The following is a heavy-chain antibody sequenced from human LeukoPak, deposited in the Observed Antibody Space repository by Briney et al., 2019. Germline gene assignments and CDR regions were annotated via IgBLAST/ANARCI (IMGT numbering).Heavy chain of an antibody. CDR3: VKDVRQLQFWAFDV. CDR2: ISSNGDST. V-gene: IGHV3-64D*09. J-gene: IGHJ3*01. D-gene: IGHD2-2*01. Sequence: PGGSLRLSCSASGFTFSTYTMHWVRQAPGKGLEYVSAISSNGDSTYYADSVKGRFTISRDDSKNTLYLQMSSLRAEDTAIYYRVKDVRQLQFWAFDVWGQGTLVTVSS. CDR1: GFTFSTYT.